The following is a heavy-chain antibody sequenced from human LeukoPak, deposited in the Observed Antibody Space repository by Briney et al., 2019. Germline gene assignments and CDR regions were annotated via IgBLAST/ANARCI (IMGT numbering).Heavy chain of an antibody. Sequence: SETLSLTCTVSGGSISSYYWSWIRQPPGKGLEWIGEINHSGSTNYNPSLKSRVTISVDRSKNQFSLKLSSVTAADTAVYYCARGGEGDYFDYWGQGTLVTVSS. D-gene: IGHD3-10*01. V-gene: IGHV4-34*01. CDR2: INHSGST. CDR1: GGSISSYY. CDR3: ARGGEGDYFDY. J-gene: IGHJ4*02.